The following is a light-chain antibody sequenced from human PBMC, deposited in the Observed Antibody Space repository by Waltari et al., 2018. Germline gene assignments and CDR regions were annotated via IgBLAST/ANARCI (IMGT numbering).Light chain of an antibody. CDR2: GAS. V-gene: IGKV3-15*01. CDR3: DHDRKWPPYT. Sequence: IVLTQSPATLSVSPAGRATLSCSAGQSATNYLAWYQQKPGQAPRLLIFGASTGATGLLARFSGSASEPEFSLSTSSLQSEHSRVNDRDHDRKWPPYTFGERTNLQI. CDR1: QSATNY. J-gene: IGKJ2*01.